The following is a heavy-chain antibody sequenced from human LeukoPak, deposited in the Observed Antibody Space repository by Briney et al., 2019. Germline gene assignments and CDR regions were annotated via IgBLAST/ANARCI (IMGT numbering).Heavy chain of an antibody. Sequence: SQTLSLTCTVSGGSISSGGYYWSWIRQHPGKGLEWIGYIYYSGSTYYNPSLKSRVTISVDTSKNQFSLKLSSVTAADTAVYYCAIAKLELSPYFDYWGQGTLVTVSS. CDR2: IYYSGST. V-gene: IGHV4-31*03. CDR3: AIAKLELSPYFDY. D-gene: IGHD1-7*01. CDR1: GGSISSGGYY. J-gene: IGHJ4*02.